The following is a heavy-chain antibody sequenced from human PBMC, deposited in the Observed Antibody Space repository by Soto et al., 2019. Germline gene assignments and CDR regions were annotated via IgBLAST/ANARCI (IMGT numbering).Heavy chain of an antibody. V-gene: IGHV4-59*01. J-gene: IGHJ4*02. CDR3: ARWTGDYYGSGSYYNLFDY. D-gene: IGHD3-10*01. Sequence: QVQLQESGPGLVKPSETLSLTCTVSGGSISSYYWSWIRQPPRKGLEWIGYIYYSGSTNYNPSLKSRVTISVDTSKNQFSLKLSSVTAADTAVYYCARWTGDYYGSGSYYNLFDYWGQGTLVTVSS. CDR2: IYYSGST. CDR1: GGSISSYY.